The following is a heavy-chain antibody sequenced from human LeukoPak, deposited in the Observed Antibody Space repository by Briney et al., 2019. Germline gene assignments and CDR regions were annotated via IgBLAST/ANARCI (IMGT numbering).Heavy chain of an antibody. CDR2: ISGSGGST. CDR3: AKQNVRGTGGFDY. V-gene: IGHV3-23*01. J-gene: IGHJ4*02. CDR1: GFTFSTYA. Sequence: GGSLRLSCAASGFTFSTYAMTWVRQAPGKGLEWVSGISGSGGSTYHADSVKGRFTISRDNSKNTLYLQMNSLRAEDTAVYYCAKQNVRGTGGFDYWGQGTLVTVSS. D-gene: IGHD3-10*01.